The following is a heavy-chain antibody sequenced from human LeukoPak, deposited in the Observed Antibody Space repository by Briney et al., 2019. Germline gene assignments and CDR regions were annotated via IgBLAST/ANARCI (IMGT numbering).Heavy chain of an antibody. Sequence: GGSLRLSCVASGYTFSNFWMHWVRQAPGKGLEWAANIKEDGNEKYYPDSVKGRFTISRDNAKNSLYLQMNSLRAEDTAVYYCARIRGGYWGQGTLVTVSS. CDR1: GYTFSNFW. J-gene: IGHJ4*02. CDR3: ARIRGGY. D-gene: IGHD3-10*01. V-gene: IGHV3-7*01. CDR2: IKEDGNEK.